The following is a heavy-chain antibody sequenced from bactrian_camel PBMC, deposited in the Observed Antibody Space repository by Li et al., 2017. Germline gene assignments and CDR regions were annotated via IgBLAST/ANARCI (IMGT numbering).Heavy chain of an antibody. Sequence: VQLVESGGGLVQAGGSMGLSCAASGFKMSTAFMRWVRQAPGKGLEWVATNNYAGDSTYYADSVKGRFIISRDVAKNTLYLQMNSLKPEDTAMYNCADLTYCFGGFTPDQDFGHWGQGTQVTVS. CDR2: NNYAGDST. D-gene: IGHD1*01. J-gene: IGHJ6*01. CDR3: ADLTYCFGGFTPDQDFGH. CDR1: GFKMSTAF. V-gene: IGHV3S40*01.